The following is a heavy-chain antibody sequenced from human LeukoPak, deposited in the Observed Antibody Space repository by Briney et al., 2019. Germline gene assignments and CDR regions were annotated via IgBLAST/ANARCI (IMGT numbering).Heavy chain of an antibody. CDR1: GDTFISYW. J-gene: IGHJ4*02. CDR2: INHDDSDT. CDR3: ARCVRADRSSSCYFDY. Sequence: SPKIPCRSAGDTFISYWIGWLRQLPGEEGEWLVIINHDDSDTRYSPSSQGQVTISADKSVSTAYLQWSRLKASDTAMYSCARCVRADRSSSCYFDYWGQGALVTVSS. D-gene: IGHD6-6*01. V-gene: IGHV5-51*01.